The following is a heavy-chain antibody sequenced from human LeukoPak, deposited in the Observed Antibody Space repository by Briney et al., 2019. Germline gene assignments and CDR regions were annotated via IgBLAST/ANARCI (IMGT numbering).Heavy chain of an antibody. CDR1: GFTVSSNY. Sequence: GGSMRLSCAASGFTVSSNYMSWVRQAPGKGLEWVSVISTDGTTHYADSVKGRFTISRDSSKNTLYLQMSSLRAEDTAVYYCARSASYDSTSYYIYYFLDVWGKGTTVTISS. CDR3: ARSASYDSTSYYIYYFLDV. D-gene: IGHD3-22*01. J-gene: IGHJ6*03. CDR2: ISTDGTT. V-gene: IGHV3-66*01.